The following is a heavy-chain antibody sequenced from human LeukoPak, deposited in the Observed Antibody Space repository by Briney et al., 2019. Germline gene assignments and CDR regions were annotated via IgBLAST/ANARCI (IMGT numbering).Heavy chain of an antibody. J-gene: IGHJ4*02. Sequence: GGSLTPSCAPAGFTFSSYSMNWVRQAPGKWLECVSYISCSSFTIYYADSVKSRFNISRDNAKNSLYLQMNSLRAEDTAVYYCAKDKWFGGGGDYWGQGTLVTVSS. D-gene: IGHD3-10*01. CDR2: ISCSSFTI. V-gene: IGHV3-48*01. CDR3: AKDKWFGGGGDY. CDR1: GFTFSSYS.